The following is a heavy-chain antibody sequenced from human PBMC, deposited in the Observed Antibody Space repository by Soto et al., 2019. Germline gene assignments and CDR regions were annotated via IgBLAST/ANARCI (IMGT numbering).Heavy chain of an antibody. Sequence: SETLSLTCIVSGESIGSSSYYWGWIRQPPGKGLEWIGSIYYSGRTYYNPSLESRVTMSVDTSKNQFSLNLKSVTAADTAVYYCARDSPPIDYWGQGTLVTVSS. J-gene: IGHJ4*02. V-gene: IGHV4-39*07. CDR1: GESIGSSSYY. CDR2: IYYSGRT. CDR3: ARDSPPIDY.